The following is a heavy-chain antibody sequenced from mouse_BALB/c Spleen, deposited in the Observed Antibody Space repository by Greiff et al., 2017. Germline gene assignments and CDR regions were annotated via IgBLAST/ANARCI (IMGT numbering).Heavy chain of an antibody. D-gene: IGHD2-3*01. J-gene: IGHJ4*01. Sequence: QVHVKQSGPGLVQPSQSLSITCTVSGFSLTSYGVHWVRQSPGKGLEWLGVIWSGGSTDYNAAFISRLSISKDNSKSQVFFKMNSLQANDTAIYYCARFYDGYYGFYAMDYWGQGTSVTVSS. CDR1: GFSLTSYG. CDR3: ARFYDGYYGFYAMDY. V-gene: IGHV2-2*02. CDR2: IWSGGST.